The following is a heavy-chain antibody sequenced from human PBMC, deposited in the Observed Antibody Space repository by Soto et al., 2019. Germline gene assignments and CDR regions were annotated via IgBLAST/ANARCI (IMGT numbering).Heavy chain of an antibody. V-gene: IGHV1-69*13. J-gene: IGHJ5*02. CDR2: IIPIFGTA. D-gene: IGHD2-15*01. CDR3: ARDEGYCSGVRCWGLDP. Sequence: SVKVSCKASGGTFSSYAISWVRQAPGQGLEWMGGIIPIFGTANYAQKFQGRVTITADESTSTAYMELSSLRSEDTAVYYCARDEGYCSGVRCWGLDPWGQGTLVTVSS. CDR1: GGTFSSYA.